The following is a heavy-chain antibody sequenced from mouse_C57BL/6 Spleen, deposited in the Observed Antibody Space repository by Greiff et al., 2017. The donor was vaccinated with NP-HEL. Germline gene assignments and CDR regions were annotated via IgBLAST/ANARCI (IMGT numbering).Heavy chain of an antibody. D-gene: IGHD1-1*01. CDR1: GFTFTAYY. Sequence: EVKLVESGGGLVQPGGSLSLSCAASGFTFTAYYMSWVRQPPGKALEWLGFIRNKANGYTTEYSASVKGRFTISRGNSQSILFLQMNALRAEDSATYYCARYGSSAYWGQGTLVTVAA. CDR3: ARYGSSAY. CDR2: IRNKANGYTT. J-gene: IGHJ3*01. V-gene: IGHV7-3*01.